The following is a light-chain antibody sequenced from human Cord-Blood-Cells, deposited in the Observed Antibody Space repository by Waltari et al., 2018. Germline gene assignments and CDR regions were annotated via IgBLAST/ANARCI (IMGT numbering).Light chain of an antibody. CDR1: QDIRNY. Sequence: DIQMTQSPSSLSASVGDRVTLTCQASQDIRNYLNWYQQKPGKAPKLLIYDASNLGTGVPSRFSGSGSGTDFTFTISSLQPEDIATYYCQQYDNLPPLTFGGGTKVEIK. V-gene: IGKV1-33*01. J-gene: IGKJ4*01. CDR2: DAS. CDR3: QQYDNLPPLT.